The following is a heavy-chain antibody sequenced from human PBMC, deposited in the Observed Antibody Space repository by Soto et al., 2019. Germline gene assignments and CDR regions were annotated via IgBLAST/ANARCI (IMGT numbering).Heavy chain of an antibody. CDR1: GYTFTNYY. V-gene: IGHV1-46*01. J-gene: IGHJ4*02. CDR2: IHPDGGHT. Sequence: QVQLVQSGAEVKKPGASGKGSCKASGYTFTNYYVQWVRQAPGQGLEWLGVIHPDGGHTTYSQKFQDRVTMTRDTFTSTVYMELSSLKSEDTAVYYCARGDNDYWGQGTLVTVSS. CDR3: ARGDNDY.